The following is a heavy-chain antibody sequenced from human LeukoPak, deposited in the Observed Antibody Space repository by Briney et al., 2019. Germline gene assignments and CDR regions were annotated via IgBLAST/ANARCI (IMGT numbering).Heavy chain of an antibody. D-gene: IGHD4-17*01. CDR3: AKDTYYGDFTAFDY. V-gene: IGHV3-9*01. Sequence: GGSLRLSCAASGFTFSSHWMHWVRQAPGKGLEWVSGISWNSGSIGYADSVKGRFTISGDNAKNSLYLQMNSLRAEDTALYYCAKDTYYGDFTAFDYWGQGTLVTVSS. J-gene: IGHJ4*02. CDR1: GFTFSSHW. CDR2: ISWNSGSI.